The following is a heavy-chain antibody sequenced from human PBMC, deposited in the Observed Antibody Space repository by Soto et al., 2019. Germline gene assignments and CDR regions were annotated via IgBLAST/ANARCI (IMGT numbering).Heavy chain of an antibody. CDR1: GGSISSSSYY. CDR2: VYYRGTT. D-gene: IGHD2-8*02. J-gene: IGHJ5*02. CDR3: AASGGPEGDWFDP. Sequence: SETLSLTCTVSGGSISSSSYYWGWIRQPPGEGLEWIGFVYYRGTTDYNPSLRSRMTISADTSRNQFYLDVASVTVADTATYFCAASGGPEGDWFDPWGQGILVTVSS. V-gene: IGHV4-39*07.